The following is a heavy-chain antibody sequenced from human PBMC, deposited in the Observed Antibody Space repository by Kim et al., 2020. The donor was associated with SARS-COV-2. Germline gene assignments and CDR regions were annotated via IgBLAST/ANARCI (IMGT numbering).Heavy chain of an antibody. J-gene: IGHJ5*01. CDR1: GFTFSSYA. V-gene: IGHV3-23*01. CDR2: ISGSGTSA. Sequence: GGSLRLSCAASGFTFSSYAMDWVRQAPGKGLEWVSAISGSGTSAYYADSVKGRFTISRDNSKNTLYLQMNSLRAEDTAVYYCAKDKHDYGDYVGWFDSWGQGTLVTVSS. D-gene: IGHD4-17*01. CDR3: AKDKHDYGDYVGWFDS.